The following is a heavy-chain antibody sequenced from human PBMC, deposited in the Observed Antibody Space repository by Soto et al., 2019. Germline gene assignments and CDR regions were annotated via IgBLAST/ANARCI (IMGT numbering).Heavy chain of an antibody. CDR3: ASRIVVVPAAPNHYYYGMDV. CDR1: GYTFISYG. CDR2: ISANNGNT. V-gene: IGHV1-18*01. D-gene: IGHD2-2*01. J-gene: IGHJ6*02. Sequence: ASVKVSCKASGYTFISYGISWVRQAPGQGLEWMGWISANNGNTNYAQKLQGRVTMTTDTSKSTAYMELRSLRSDDTAVYYCASRIVVVPAAPNHYYYGMDVWGQGTTVTSP.